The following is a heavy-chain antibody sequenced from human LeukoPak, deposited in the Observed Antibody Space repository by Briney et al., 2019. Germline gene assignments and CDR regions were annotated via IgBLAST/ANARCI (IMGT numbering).Heavy chain of an antibody. Sequence: ASVKVSCKVSGYTLTELSMHWVRQAPGKGLEWMGGFDPEDGETIYAQKFQGRVTMTEDTSTDTAYMELSSLRSEDTAVYYCARVRGEYCSSTSCYTGGSGLDYWGQGTLVTVSS. CDR2: FDPEDGET. V-gene: IGHV1-24*01. D-gene: IGHD2-2*02. J-gene: IGHJ4*02. CDR1: GYTLTELS. CDR3: ARVRGEYCSSTSCYTGGSGLDY.